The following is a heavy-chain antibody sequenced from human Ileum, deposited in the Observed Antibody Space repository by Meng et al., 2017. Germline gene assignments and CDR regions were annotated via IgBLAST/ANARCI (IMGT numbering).Heavy chain of an antibody. V-gene: IGHV4-4*02. CDR2: MNLGGSP. J-gene: IGHJ4*02. CDR1: VRSISSSDW. CDR3: AHIFDS. Sequence: QVQLQESGPGWVEPSGTLSLTCAVFVRSISSSDWGSWVRQPPGKGLEWIAEMNLGGSPNYNPSLKSRVTMSVDKSNDHLSLQLTSVTAADTAVYYCAHIFDSWGQGTLVTVSS.